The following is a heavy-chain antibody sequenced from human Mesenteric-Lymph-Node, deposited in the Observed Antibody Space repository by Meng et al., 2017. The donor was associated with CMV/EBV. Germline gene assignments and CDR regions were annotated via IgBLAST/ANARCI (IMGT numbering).Heavy chain of an antibody. CDR3: ARDQTLVRGIFHYYYGMDV. J-gene: IGHJ6*02. V-gene: IGHV3-74*01. CDR2: IYSDGSST. Sequence: GESLKISCAASGFTFSSYWMHWVRQAPGKGLVWVSRIYSDGSSTNYADSVKGRFTMSRDNSKNTLYLQMNSLRAEDTAVYYCARDQTLVRGIFHYYYGMDVWGQGTTVTVSS. CDR1: GFTFSSYW. D-gene: IGHD3-10*01.